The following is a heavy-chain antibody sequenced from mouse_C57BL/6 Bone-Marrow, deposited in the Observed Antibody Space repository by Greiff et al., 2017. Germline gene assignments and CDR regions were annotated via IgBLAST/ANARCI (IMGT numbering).Heavy chain of an antibody. CDR2: ISGGGGNT. V-gene: IGHV5-9*01. CDR3: SRQVTTVQATKYFDV. CDR1: GFTFSSYT. J-gene: IGHJ1*03. Sequence: EVQGVESGGGLVKPGGSLKLSCAASGFTFSSYTMSWVRQTPEKRLQWVAAISGGGGNTYYPDSVKGRFTISRDNDKNILYLQMSSLRSEDTALYDCSRQVTTVQATKYFDVWGTGTTVTVSS. D-gene: IGHD1-1*01.